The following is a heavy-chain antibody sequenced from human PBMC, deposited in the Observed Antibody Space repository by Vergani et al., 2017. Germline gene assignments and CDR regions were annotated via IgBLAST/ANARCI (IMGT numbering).Heavy chain of an antibody. V-gene: IGHV1-69*01. D-gene: IGHD1-26*01. Sequence: QVQLVQSGAEVKKPGSSVKVSCKASGGTFSSYAISWVRQAPGQGLEWMEGLIPIFGTANYAQRFQGRVTSTADESTSTAYRELSSLRSEDTCVYYCATGGTDSGSYCTYWGQGTLVTVSS. CDR1: GGTFSSYA. CDR3: ATGGTDSGSYCTY. CDR2: LIPIFGTA. J-gene: IGHJ4*02.